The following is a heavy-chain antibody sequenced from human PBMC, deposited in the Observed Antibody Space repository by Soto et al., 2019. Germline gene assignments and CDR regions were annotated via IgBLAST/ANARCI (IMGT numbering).Heavy chain of an antibody. J-gene: IGHJ6*02. D-gene: IGHD1-26*01. CDR1: GFTFSSYG. Sequence: QVQLVESGGGVVQPGRSLRLSCAASGFTFSSYGIHWVRQAPGKGLEWVAVISCDGSKKYYADSVKGRFTISRDNSKNTLYLQMNSLRAEDAAIYYCAKDQLVGAADFYYGMDVWGQGTTVTVSS. CDR2: ISCDGSKK. CDR3: AKDQLVGAADFYYGMDV. V-gene: IGHV3-30*18.